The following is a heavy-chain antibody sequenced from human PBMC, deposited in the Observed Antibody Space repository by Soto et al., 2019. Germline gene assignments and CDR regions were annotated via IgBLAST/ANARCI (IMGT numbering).Heavy chain of an antibody. D-gene: IGHD5-18*01. CDR3: ASIRHGGYSYGDIDY. CDR2: ISYDGSNK. CDR1: GFTFSSYA. V-gene: IGHV3-30-3*01. J-gene: IGHJ4*02. Sequence: PGGSLRLTCAASGFTFSSYAMHWVRQAPGKGLEWVAVISYDGSNKYYADSVKGRFTISRDNSKNTLYLQMNSLRAEDTAVYYCASIRHGGYSYGDIDYWGQGTLVTVSS.